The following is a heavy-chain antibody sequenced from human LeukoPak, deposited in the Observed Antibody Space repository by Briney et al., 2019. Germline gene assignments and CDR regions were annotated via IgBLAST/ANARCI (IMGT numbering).Heavy chain of an antibody. CDR2: ISASNGNT. V-gene: IGHV1-18*01. Sequence: GASVKVSCKASGGTFSSYAISWVRQAPGQGLEWMGWISASNGNTNYAQKLQGRVTMTTDTSTSTAYMELRSLRSDDTAVYYCARDRSGHGDYWGQGTLVTVSS. J-gene: IGHJ4*02. CDR3: ARDRSGHGDY. CDR1: GGTFSSYA. D-gene: IGHD3-16*02.